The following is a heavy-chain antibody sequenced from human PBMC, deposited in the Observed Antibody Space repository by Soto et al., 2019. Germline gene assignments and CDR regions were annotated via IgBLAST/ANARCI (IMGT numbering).Heavy chain of an antibody. J-gene: IGHJ4*02. D-gene: IGHD4-17*01. V-gene: IGHV4-39*01. CDR2: INYSGST. CDR1: GDSISSSSYY. Sequence: QLQLQESGPGPVKPSETLSLTCSVSGDSISSSSYYWGWIRQPPGKGLEWIGTINYSGSTYYNPSLKSRVTISVDTSTIQFSLKVSSVTAADTAVYYCASLYGDYVPYWGQGILVSVSS. CDR3: ASLYGDYVPY.